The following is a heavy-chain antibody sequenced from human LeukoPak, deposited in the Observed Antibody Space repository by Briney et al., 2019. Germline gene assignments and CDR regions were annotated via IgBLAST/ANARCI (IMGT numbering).Heavy chain of an antibody. CDR1: GGSISSYY. CDR2: IYYSGST. D-gene: IGHD5-24*01. CDR3: ARWSRDGYNYFDY. V-gene: IGHV4-59*01. J-gene: IGHJ4*02. Sequence: SETLSLTCTVSGGSISSYYWTWIRQPPGKGLEWIGYIYYSGSTNYNPSLKSRVTISLDTSKNQFSLKLSSVTAAGTAVYYCARWSRDGYNYFDYWGQGTLVTVSS.